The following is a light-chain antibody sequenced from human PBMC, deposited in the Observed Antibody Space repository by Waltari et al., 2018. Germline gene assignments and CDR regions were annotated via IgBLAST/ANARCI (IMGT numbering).Light chain of an antibody. CDR1: QSVLYWTNNKNY. V-gene: IGKV4-1*01. J-gene: IGKJ3*01. CDR2: WAS. CDR3: QQYYTTPFT. Sequence: DIVMTQSPDSLALSVGERASINCKSSQSVLYWTNNKNYLAWYQQKPGQPPKLLIYWASTRDSGVPDRFSGSGSGSDFTLTISSLQAEDVAVYYCQQYYTTPFTFGPGTKVAIK.